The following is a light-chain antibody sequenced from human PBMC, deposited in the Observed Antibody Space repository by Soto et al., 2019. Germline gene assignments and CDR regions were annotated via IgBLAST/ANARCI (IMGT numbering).Light chain of an antibody. CDR2: GAS. V-gene: IGKV3-20*01. CDR1: QSVSSSY. J-gene: IGKJ1*01. CDR3: QQYGSSPPTWA. Sequence: EIVLTQSPGTLSLSPGERVTLSCRASQSVSSSYVAWYQQKPGQAPRLLIYGASSRATGIPHRFSGSGSATDFSLAISRLEPEDFEVYYCQQYGSSPPTWAFAQRTKLEIK.